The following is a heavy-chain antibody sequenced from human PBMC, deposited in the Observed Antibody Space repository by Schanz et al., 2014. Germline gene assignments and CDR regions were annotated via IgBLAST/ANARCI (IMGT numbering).Heavy chain of an antibody. D-gene: IGHD2-2*01. Sequence: QVQLVESGGGVVQPGGSLRLSCEASGFTFKNFGMHWVRQTPGKGLEWMAFIWYDGSNKIYADSVKGRFTISRDNAKNSLSLEMNSLRAEDTAIYYCARQVRVAEDYWGQGVRVTVSS. CDR1: GFTFKNFG. CDR3: ARQVRVAEDY. V-gene: IGHV3-33*01. J-gene: IGHJ4*02. CDR2: IWYDGSNK.